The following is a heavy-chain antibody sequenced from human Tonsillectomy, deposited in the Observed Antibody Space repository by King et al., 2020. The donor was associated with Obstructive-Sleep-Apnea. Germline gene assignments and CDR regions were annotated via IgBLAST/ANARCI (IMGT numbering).Heavy chain of an antibody. Sequence: VQLVESGAEVKKPGSSVKVSCKASGGTLRSYAISWVRQAPGQGLEWMGGVIPMFGSTNYAQTFQGRVTITADESTSTAYMELSSLRSEDTAFYYCARANCGGDCHSGYYYVMDVWGQGTAVTVSS. J-gene: IGHJ6*02. CDR2: VIPMFGST. CDR1: GGTLRSYA. V-gene: IGHV1-69*01. CDR3: ARANCGGDCHSGYYYVMDV. D-gene: IGHD2-21*02.